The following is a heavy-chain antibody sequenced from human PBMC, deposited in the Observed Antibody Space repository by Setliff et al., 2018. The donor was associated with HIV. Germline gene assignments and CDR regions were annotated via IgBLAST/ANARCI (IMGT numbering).Heavy chain of an antibody. CDR3: ARGLVVVTDSDYDTNYYYYYYMDV. CDR1: GGSISSGGYY. Sequence: SETLSLTCTVSGGSISSGGYYWSWIRQHPGKGLEWIGYIYYSGSTYYNPSLKSRVTISIDTSKNQFSLKLSSVTAADTAVYYCARGLVVVTDSDYDTNYYYYYYMDVWDKGTTVTVSS. D-gene: IGHD5-12*01. V-gene: IGHV4-31*03. CDR2: IYYSGST. J-gene: IGHJ6*03.